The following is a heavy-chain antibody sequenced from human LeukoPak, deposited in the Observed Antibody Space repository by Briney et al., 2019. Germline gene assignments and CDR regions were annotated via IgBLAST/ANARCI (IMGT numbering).Heavy chain of an antibody. J-gene: IGHJ4*02. CDR2: IASTAHGGTT. CDR3: TEGLAY. D-gene: IGHD2-21*01. CDR1: GFTFRTYA. V-gene: IGHV3-15*04. Sequence: GGSLRLSCAASGFTFRTYAMHWVRQAPGKGLEWVGRIASTAHGGTTDYAAPVKGRFTISRDDSKDTLYLQMNSLKTEDTAVYFCTEGLAYWGQGTLVTVSS.